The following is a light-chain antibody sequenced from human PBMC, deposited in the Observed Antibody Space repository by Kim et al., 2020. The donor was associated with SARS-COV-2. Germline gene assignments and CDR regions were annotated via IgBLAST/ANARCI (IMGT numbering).Light chain of an antibody. J-gene: IGLJ1*01. CDR2: YDS. Sequence: PAQTAPITWEGNNMRGQIVHLYLQRPVQAPVLVSYYDSDRPSGIPVRFSGSKSASTATLTISRVEAGDEADYYCQVWDVISDHYVFGTGTKVTVL. CDR1: NMRGQI. V-gene: IGLV3-21*04. CDR3: QVWDVISDHYV.